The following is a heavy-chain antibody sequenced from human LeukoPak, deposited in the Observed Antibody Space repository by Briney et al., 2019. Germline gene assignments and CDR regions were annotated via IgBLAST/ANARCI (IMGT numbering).Heavy chain of an antibody. V-gene: IGHV3-15*01. D-gene: IGHD6-13*01. Sequence: GGSLRLSCAASGFTFSNAWMSCVRQAPGKGLEWVGRIKSKTDGGTTDYAAPGKGRFTISRDDSTNTLYVQMNSLKTEDTAVYYCTTDLAYSSSWYPRFDPWGQGTLVTVSS. J-gene: IGHJ5*02. CDR2: IKSKTDGGTT. CDR3: TTDLAYSSSWYPRFDP. CDR1: GFTFSNAW.